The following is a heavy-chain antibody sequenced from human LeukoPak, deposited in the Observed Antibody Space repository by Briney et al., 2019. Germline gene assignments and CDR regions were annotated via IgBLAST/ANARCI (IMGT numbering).Heavy chain of an antibody. Sequence: SETLSLTCTVSGGSISSYYWSWIRQPPGKGLEWIGYIYYSGSTIYNPSLKSRVTISVDTSKNQFSLKLSSVTAADTAVYYCARVRYSSGWFDYWGQGTLVTVSS. CDR1: GGSISSYY. V-gene: IGHV4-59*08. CDR2: IYYSGST. D-gene: IGHD6-19*01. J-gene: IGHJ4*02. CDR3: ARVRYSSGWFDY.